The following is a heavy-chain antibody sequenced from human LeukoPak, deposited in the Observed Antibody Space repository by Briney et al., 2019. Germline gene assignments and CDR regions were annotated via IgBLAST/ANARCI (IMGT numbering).Heavy chain of an antibody. Sequence: ASVKVSCKASGFSFTTYHMHWVRQAPGQGLEWMGVINPGSGAPSFAQKLQGRVTLTRDTSTSTVYMELSSLTSEDTAVYYCVRDLRIIVVDVFNWGWFDSWGQGTLVTVSS. CDR2: INPGSGAP. CDR1: GFSFTTYH. CDR3: VRDLRIIVVDVFNWGWFDS. J-gene: IGHJ5*01. V-gene: IGHV1-46*01. D-gene: IGHD2-15*01.